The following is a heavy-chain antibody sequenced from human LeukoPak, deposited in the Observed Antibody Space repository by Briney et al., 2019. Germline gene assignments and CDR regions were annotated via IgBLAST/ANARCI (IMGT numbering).Heavy chain of an antibody. Sequence: GRSLRLSCVPSGYTLDDYSTHWVRQAPGTGLEWVSGISGNSGSIGYADSVKGRFTISRDNAKNSLYLQMNSLRAEDTALYYCARAVSVTTPPFDYWGQGTLVTVSS. CDR2: ISGNSGSI. D-gene: IGHD4-17*01. J-gene: IGHJ4*02. CDR1: GYTLDDYS. CDR3: ARAVSVTTPPFDY. V-gene: IGHV3-9*01.